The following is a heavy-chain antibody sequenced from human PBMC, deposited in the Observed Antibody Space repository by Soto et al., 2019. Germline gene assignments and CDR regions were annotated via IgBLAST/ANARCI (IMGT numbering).Heavy chain of an antibody. CDR1: GVTFSSYA. Sequence: GASVKVSCKASGVTFSSYAISWVRQAPGQGLEWMGGIIPIFGTANYAQKFQGRVTITADKSTSTAYMELSSLRSEDTAVYYCARVGTIAVAGTGFDPWGQGTLVTVSS. V-gene: IGHV1-69*06. J-gene: IGHJ5*02. CDR3: ARVGTIAVAGTGFDP. CDR2: IIPIFGTA. D-gene: IGHD6-19*01.